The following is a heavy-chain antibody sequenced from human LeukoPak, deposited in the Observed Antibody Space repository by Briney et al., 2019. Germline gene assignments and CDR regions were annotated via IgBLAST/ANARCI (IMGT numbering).Heavy chain of an antibody. CDR2: ISYDGSNK. V-gene: IGHV3-30*04. J-gene: IGHJ4*02. D-gene: IGHD3-9*01. CDR3: ARDLDDILTGYYKAPGY. CDR1: GFTFSSYA. Sequence: GRSLRLFCAASGFTFSSYAMHWVRQAPGKGLEGVAVISYDGSNKYYADSVKGRFTISRDNSKNTLYLQMNSLRAEDTAVYYCARDLDDILTGYYKAPGYWGQGTLVTVSS.